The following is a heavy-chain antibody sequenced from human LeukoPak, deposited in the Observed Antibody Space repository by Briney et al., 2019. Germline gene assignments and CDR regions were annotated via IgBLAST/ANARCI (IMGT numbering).Heavy chain of an antibody. CDR2: QDGSEQ. CDR3: AKSGPYCSSTSCNYFDY. J-gene: IGHJ4*02. D-gene: IGHD2-2*01. V-gene: IGHV3-7*03. Sequence: QDGSEQFYLDSVKGRFTISRDNAKNALYLQMHSLRAEDTAVYYCAKSGPYCSSTSCNYFDYWGQGTLVTVSS.